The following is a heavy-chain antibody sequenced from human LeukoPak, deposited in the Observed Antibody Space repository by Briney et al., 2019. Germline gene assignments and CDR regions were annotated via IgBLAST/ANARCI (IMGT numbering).Heavy chain of an antibody. CDR2: ISGSGDTT. D-gene: IGHD3-3*01. Sequence: PGGSLRLSCAVSGFTFSSYAISWVRQAPGKGLEWVSSISGSGDTTYYADPVKGRFTISRDNAKNSLYLQMNSLRAEDTAVYYRARDVLRFLEWLPYFDYWGQGTLVTVSS. J-gene: IGHJ4*02. V-gene: IGHV3-23*01. CDR1: GFTFSSYA. CDR3: ARDVLRFLEWLPYFDY.